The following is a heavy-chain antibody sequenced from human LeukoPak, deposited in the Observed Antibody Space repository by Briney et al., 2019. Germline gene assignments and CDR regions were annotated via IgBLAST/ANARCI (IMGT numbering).Heavy chain of an antibody. V-gene: IGHV3-64D*06. J-gene: IGHJ3*02. Sequence: PGGSLRLSCSASGLTFSLYSMHWVRQAPGKGLEYVSGIRTNGGSTYYADSVKGRFTISRDNSKNTLYLQMSTLRAEDTSVYYCVTELGIGGFDIWGQGTMVTLSS. D-gene: IGHD7-27*01. CDR1: GLTFSLYS. CDR3: VTELGIGGFDI. CDR2: IRTNGGST.